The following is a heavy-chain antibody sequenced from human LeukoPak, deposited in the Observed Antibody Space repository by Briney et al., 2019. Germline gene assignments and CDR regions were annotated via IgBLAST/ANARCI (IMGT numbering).Heavy chain of an antibody. V-gene: IGHV3-30*02. Sequence: GGSLRLSCAASGFTFSSYGMHWVRQAPGKGLEWVAFIRYDGSNKYYADSVKGRFTISRDNSKNTLYLQMNSLRAEDTAVYYCARGGPGYDASGYYWGLDYWGQGTLVTVSS. J-gene: IGHJ4*02. D-gene: IGHD3-22*01. CDR1: GFTFSSYG. CDR3: ARGGPGYDASGYYWGLDY. CDR2: IRYDGSNK.